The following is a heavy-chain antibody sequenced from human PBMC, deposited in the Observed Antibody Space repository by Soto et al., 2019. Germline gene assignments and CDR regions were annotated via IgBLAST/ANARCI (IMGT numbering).Heavy chain of an antibody. CDR2: IYYSGTT. CDR1: GGSISSSTHY. D-gene: IGHD1-20*01. J-gene: IGHJ4*02. CDR3: ARTPLRDESYNFPRIFDN. V-gene: IGHV4-39*01. Sequence: QLQLQTSGPGLVKPSETLSLTCTVSGGSISSSTHYWGWIRQSPGKGLEWIGSIYYSGTTHYNPSLESRVTISVDTSKSQFSLRVTSVTAADTAVYYCARTPLRDESYNFPRIFDNWGQGTLVTVSS.